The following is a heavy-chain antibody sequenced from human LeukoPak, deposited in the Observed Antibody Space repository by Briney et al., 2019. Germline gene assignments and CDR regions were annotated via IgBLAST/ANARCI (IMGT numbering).Heavy chain of an antibody. V-gene: IGHV3-21*01. J-gene: IGHJ4*02. Sequence: PGGSLRLSCAASGFTFSSYSMNWVRQAPGKGLEWVSSISSSSSYIYYADSVKGRFAISRDNAKNSLYLQMNSLRAEDTAVYYCAGDLLGEIEAAAGTSGLMHWGQGTLVTVSS. CDR2: ISSSSSYI. CDR3: AGDLLGEIEAAAGTSGLMH. D-gene: IGHD6-13*01. CDR1: GFTFSSYS.